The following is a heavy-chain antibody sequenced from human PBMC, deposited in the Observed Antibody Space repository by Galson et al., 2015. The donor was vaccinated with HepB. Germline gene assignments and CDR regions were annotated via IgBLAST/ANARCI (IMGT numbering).Heavy chain of an antibody. CDR2: INPSGGST. CDR1: GYTFTSYY. Sequence: SVKVSCKASGYTFTSYYMHWVRQAPGQGLEWLGVINPSGGSTTYAQKFKDRVTMTRDTSTSTVYMELSSLRSEDTAVYYCARGASGRSTAGYYMDVWGKGTTVTVSS. D-gene: IGHD1-26*01. CDR3: ARGASGRSTAGYYMDV. V-gene: IGHV1-46*03. J-gene: IGHJ6*03.